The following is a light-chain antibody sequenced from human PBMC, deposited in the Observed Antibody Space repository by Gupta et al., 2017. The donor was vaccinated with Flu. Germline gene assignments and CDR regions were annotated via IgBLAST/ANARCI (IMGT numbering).Light chain of an antibody. Sequence: ATLSCRASQSVSSNYLAWYQQKPGQAPRLLIYGASSGATGIPDRFSGGGSGTDFTLIISRLEPEDFAGYYCQQYGDSPWTFGQGTKVEGK. V-gene: IGKV3-20*01. CDR1: QSVSSNY. CDR2: GAS. CDR3: QQYGDSPWT. J-gene: IGKJ1*01.